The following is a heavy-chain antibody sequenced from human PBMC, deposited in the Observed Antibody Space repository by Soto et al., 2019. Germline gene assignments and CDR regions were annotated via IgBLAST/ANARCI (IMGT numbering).Heavy chain of an antibody. CDR3: ARGSLECSSASCYEY. CDR1: GYTFTSYD. CDR2: MNPNSGNT. V-gene: IGHV1-8*01. J-gene: IGHJ4*02. D-gene: IGHD2-2*01. Sequence: QVQLVQSGAEVKKPGASVKVSCTASGYTFTSYDINWVRQATGQGLEWMGWMNPNSGNTGYAQKFQGRVTMTRDTSIITAYMELSSLRSEDTAVYYCARGSLECSSASCYEYWGQGTLVTVSS.